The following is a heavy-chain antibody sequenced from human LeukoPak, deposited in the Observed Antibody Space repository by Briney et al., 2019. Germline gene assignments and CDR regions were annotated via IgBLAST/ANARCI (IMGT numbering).Heavy chain of an antibody. Sequence: PGGSLRLSCAASGFTFSDYYMSWIRQAPGKGLEWVSYISSSSSYTNYAVSVKGRFTISRDNAKNSLYLQMDSLRAEDTAVYYCAKDRYYGSGSYYAYYYYGMDVWGQGTTVTVSS. J-gene: IGHJ6*02. V-gene: IGHV3-11*06. D-gene: IGHD3-10*01. CDR3: AKDRYYGSGSYYAYYYYGMDV. CDR1: GFTFSDYY. CDR2: ISSSSSYT.